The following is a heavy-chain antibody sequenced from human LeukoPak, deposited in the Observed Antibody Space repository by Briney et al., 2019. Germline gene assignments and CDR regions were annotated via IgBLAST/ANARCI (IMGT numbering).Heavy chain of an antibody. D-gene: IGHD3-10*01. CDR3: ARGPSNSGTYYYYYMDV. Sequence: GGSLRLSCAASGFTFSDYWMHWVRQAPGKGLVWVSRINIDGSSTTYADSVKGRFSISRDNGKNTLYLQMSSLRAEDTAVYYCARGPSNSGTYYYYYMDVWGKGTTVTVSS. V-gene: IGHV3-74*01. J-gene: IGHJ6*03. CDR1: GFTFSDYW. CDR2: INIDGSST.